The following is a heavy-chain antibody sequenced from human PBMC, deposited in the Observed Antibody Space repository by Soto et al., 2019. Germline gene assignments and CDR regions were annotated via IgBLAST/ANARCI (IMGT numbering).Heavy chain of an antibody. CDR1: GFSFRSYA. CDR2: LSGSGEST. D-gene: IGHD3-22*01. J-gene: IGHJ4*01. CDR3: AKTRHSSSFFDY. Sequence: GGSLRLSCAVSGFSFRSYAMNWLRQAPGKGLEWVSVLSGSGESTQYADSVKGRFTMSRDSSKNTVFLQMNSLRAEDTAIYYCAKTRHSSSFFDYCGQGTLVTVSS. V-gene: IGHV3-23*01.